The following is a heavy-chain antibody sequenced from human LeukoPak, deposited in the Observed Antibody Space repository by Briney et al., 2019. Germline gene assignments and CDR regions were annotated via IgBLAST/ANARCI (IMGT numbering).Heavy chain of an antibody. V-gene: IGHV1-69*13. Sequence: ASVKVSCKASGGTFSSYAISWVRQAPGQGLEWMGGIIPIFGTANYAQKFQGRVTITADESTSTAYMELSSLRSEGTAVYYCARVRPNDYDFWSGPTPDAFDIWGQGTMVTVSS. J-gene: IGHJ3*02. CDR2: IIPIFGTA. D-gene: IGHD3-3*01. CDR3: ARVRPNDYDFWSGPTPDAFDI. CDR1: GGTFSSYA.